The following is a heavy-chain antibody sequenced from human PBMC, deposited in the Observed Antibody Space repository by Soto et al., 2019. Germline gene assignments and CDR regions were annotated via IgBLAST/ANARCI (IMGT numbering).Heavy chain of an antibody. J-gene: IGHJ6*02. CDR2: IYTSGST. CDR3: ARDEVDYDFWSGYHYGMDV. V-gene: IGHV4-4*07. D-gene: IGHD3-3*01. Sequence: SETLSLTCTVSGGSISSYYWSWIRQPAGKGLEWIGRIYTSGSTNYNPSLKSRVTMSVDTSKNQFSLKLSSVTAADTAVYYCARDEVDYDFWSGYHYGMDVSGQVPKVTVSS. CDR1: GGSISSYY.